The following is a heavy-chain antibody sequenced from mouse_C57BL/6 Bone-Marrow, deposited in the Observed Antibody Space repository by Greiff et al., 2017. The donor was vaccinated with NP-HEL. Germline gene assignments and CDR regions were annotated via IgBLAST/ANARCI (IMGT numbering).Heavy chain of an antibody. J-gene: IGHJ3*01. CDR1: GYTFTDYY. V-gene: IGHV1-76*01. D-gene: IGHD1-1*01. CDR2: IYPGSGNT. Sequence: QVQLQQSGAELVRPGASVKLSCKASGYTFTDYYINWVKQRPGQGLEWIARIYPGSGNTYYNEKFKGKATLTAEKSSSTAYMQLSSLTSEDSAVYFCATRGSNFAWFAYWGQGTLVTVSA. CDR3: ATRGSNFAWFAY.